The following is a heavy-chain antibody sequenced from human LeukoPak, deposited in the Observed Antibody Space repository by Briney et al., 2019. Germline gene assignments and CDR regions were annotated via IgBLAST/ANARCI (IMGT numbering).Heavy chain of an antibody. CDR1: GYPFTSYG. D-gene: IGHD6-13*01. CDR3: ARSDGSRWNYYYYGIDV. V-gene: IGHV1-18*04. CDR2: ISAYNGNI. J-gene: IGHJ6*04. Sequence: ASVKVSRKASGYPFTSYGINWVRQAPGQGLEWMGWISAYNGNINYAQKLQGRVTMTTDTSTSTAYMELRSLRSDDTAVYYCARSDGSRWNYYYYGIDVWGKGTTVTVSS.